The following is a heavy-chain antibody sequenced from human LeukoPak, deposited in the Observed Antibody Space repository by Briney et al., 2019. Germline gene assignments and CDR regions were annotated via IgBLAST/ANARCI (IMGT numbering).Heavy chain of an antibody. D-gene: IGHD3-22*01. J-gene: IGHJ3*02. CDR2: ISGSGGST. V-gene: IGHV3-23*01. CDR1: GFTFSSYA. CDR3: AKSTYTYYYDSRDLAFDI. Sequence: GGSLRLSCAASGFTFSSYAMSWVRQAPGKGLEWVSAISGSGGSTYYADSVKGRFTISRDNSKNTLYLQMNSLRAEDTAVYYCAKSTYTYYYDSRDLAFDIWGQGTMVTVSS.